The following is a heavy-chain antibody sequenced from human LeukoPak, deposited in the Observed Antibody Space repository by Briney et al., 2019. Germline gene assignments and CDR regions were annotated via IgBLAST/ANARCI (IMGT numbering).Heavy chain of an antibody. CDR2: ISSTGGST. D-gene: IGHD3-22*01. J-gene: IGHJ6*03. CDR1: GFTFKDYG. V-gene: IGHV3-23*01. CDR3: AKDGSYYYDSRSRYYYMDV. Sequence: PGRSLRLSCAATGFTFKDYGMHWVRQPPGKGLEWVSCISSTGGSTYYADSVKGRFTISRDNSKNTLYLQMNSLRAEDTAVYYCAKDGSYYYDSRSRYYYMDVWGKGTTVTVSS.